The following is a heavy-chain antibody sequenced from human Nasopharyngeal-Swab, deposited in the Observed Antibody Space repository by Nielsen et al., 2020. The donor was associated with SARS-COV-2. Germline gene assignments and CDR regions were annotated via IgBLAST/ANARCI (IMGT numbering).Heavy chain of an antibody. J-gene: IGHJ5*02. CDR2: IYYTGST. CDR3: ARALTGTSFFDP. V-gene: IGHV4-59*01. D-gene: IGHD1-20*01. Sequence: WIRQPPGKGLDWIGNIYYTGSTNYNPSLKSRVAISVDTPKNQFSLKLSSVTAADTAVYYCARALTGTSFFDPWGQGTLGTVSS.